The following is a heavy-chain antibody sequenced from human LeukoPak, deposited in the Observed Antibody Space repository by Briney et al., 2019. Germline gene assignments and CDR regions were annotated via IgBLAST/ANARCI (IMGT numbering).Heavy chain of an antibody. Sequence: GGSLRLSCAVSGFTFSSYAMSWVRQAPGKGLEGVSDISDGGGRTFYPDSVKGRFIISRDNSKNTLYLQMNSLRAEDTALYYCAIASSTSWQFDYWGQGTLVTVSS. CDR3: AIASSTSWQFDY. J-gene: IGHJ4*02. V-gene: IGHV3-23*01. CDR1: GFTFSSYA. D-gene: IGHD6-13*01. CDR2: ISDGGGRT.